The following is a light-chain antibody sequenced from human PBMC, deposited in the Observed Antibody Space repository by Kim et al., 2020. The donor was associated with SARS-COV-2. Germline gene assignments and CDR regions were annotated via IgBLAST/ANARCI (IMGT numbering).Light chain of an antibody. CDR3: QQYNSYSAIT. CDR1: QSISSW. V-gene: IGKV1-5*03. J-gene: IGKJ5*01. Sequence: YVGDRVTITCRASQSISSWLAWYQQKPGKAPKLLIYKASNVESGVPSRFSGSGSGTDFTLTISSLQPDDFATYYCQQYNSYSAITFGQGTRLEIK. CDR2: KAS.